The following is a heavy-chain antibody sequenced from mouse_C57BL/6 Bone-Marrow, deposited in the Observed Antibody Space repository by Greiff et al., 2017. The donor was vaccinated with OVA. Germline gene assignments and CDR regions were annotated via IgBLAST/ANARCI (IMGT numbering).Heavy chain of an antibody. D-gene: IGHD2-5*01. V-gene: IGHV1-52*01. CDR1: GYTFTSYW. J-gene: IGHJ3*01. CDR2: IDPSDSET. Sequence: QVQLQQPRAELVRPGSSVKLSCKASGYTFTSYWMHWVKQRPIQGLEWIGNIDPSDSETHYNQKFKDKATLTVDKSSSTAYMQLSSLTSEDSAVYYCARSYYSNTWFAYWGQGTLVTVSA. CDR3: ARSYYSNTWFAY.